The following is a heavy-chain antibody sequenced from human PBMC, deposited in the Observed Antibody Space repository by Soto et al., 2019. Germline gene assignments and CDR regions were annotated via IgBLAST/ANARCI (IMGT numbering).Heavy chain of an antibody. CDR2: IYFSGST. CDR3: ARVSPDDYGDPDCFDY. J-gene: IGHJ4*02. D-gene: IGHD4-17*01. CDR1: TGSLNSIGYY. V-gene: IGHV4-31*03. Sequence: PAETLSLTCTVSTGSLNSIGYYWSWIRQHPGEGLEWIGYIYFSGSTYYSPSLKSRVTISIDTSKSQFSLKLSSVTAADTAIYFCARVSPDDYGDPDCFDYWGQGTPVTVSS.